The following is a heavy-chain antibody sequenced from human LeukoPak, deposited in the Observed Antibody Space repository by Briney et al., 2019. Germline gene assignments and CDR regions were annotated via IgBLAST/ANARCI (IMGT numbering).Heavy chain of an antibody. Sequence: PSGTLSLTCAVYGGSFSGYYWSWIRQPPGKGLEWIGEINHSGSTNYNPSLKSRVTISVDTSKNQFSLKLSSVTAADTAVYYCARGESNWFDPWGQGTLVTVSS. CDR1: GGSFSGYY. J-gene: IGHJ5*02. CDR3: ARGESNWFDP. V-gene: IGHV4-34*01. CDR2: INHSGST.